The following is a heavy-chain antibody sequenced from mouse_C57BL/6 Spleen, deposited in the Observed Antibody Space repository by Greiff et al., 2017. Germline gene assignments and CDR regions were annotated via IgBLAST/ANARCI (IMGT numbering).Heavy chain of an antibody. CDR1: GFTFSSYT. CDR2: ISGGGGNT. CDR3: ARTLYDGSSSLAY. Sequence: EVMLVESGGGLVKPGGSLKLSCAASGFTFSSYTMSWVRQTPEKRLEWVATISGGGGNTYYPDSVKGRFTMSGDNAKNTLYLQMSSLRSEDADLYDCARTLYDGSSSLAYWGQGTLVTVSA. J-gene: IGHJ3*01. D-gene: IGHD1-1*01. V-gene: IGHV5-9*01.